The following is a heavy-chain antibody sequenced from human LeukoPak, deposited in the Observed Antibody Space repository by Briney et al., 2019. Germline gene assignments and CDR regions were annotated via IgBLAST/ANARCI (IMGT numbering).Heavy chain of an antibody. CDR2: IYPGDSDT. Sequence: GESLKISCKGSGYTFTSYWIGWVRQMPGKGLEWMGIIYPGDSDTRYSPSFQGQVTISADKSISTAYLQWSSLKASDTAIYYCVRQRALASVPIDYWGQGTLVTVSS. V-gene: IGHV5-51*01. CDR1: GYTFTSYW. CDR3: VRQRALASVPIDY. J-gene: IGHJ4*02. D-gene: IGHD3-3*02.